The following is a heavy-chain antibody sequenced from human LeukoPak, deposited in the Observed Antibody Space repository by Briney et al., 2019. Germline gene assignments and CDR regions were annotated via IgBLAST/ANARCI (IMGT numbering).Heavy chain of an antibody. D-gene: IGHD3-10*01. CDR3: VRGGDYYYCMDV. Sequence: SETLSLTCTVSGGSITNGRYYWGWVRQTPGMGLEWIGTIYYGETTYCNPSLESRVTMSVDTSKNQFSLNLSSVTAADTAVYYGVRGGDYYYCMDVWGKGTTVTISS. CDR2: IYYGETT. J-gene: IGHJ6*03. CDR1: GGSITNGRYY. V-gene: IGHV4-39*01.